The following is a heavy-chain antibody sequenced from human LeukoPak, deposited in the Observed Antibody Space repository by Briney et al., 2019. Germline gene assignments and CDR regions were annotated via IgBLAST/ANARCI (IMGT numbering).Heavy chain of an antibody. D-gene: IGHD3-10*01. CDR3: ARSYYYGSGSYMNWFDP. Sequence: ASVKVSCKASGYTFTGYYMHWVRQAPGQGLEWMGWINPDSGATNSAQKFQGRVTMTRDTSISTAYMELSRLRSEDTAVYYCARSYYYGSGSYMNWFDPWGQGTLVTVSS. CDR1: GYTFTGYY. CDR2: INPDSGAT. V-gene: IGHV1-2*02. J-gene: IGHJ5*02.